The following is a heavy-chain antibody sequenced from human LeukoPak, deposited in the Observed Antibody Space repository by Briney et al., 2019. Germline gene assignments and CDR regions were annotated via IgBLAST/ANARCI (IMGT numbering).Heavy chain of an antibody. D-gene: IGHD3-3*01. V-gene: IGHV4-59*01. J-gene: IGHJ4*02. CDR3: ARARLRSFFDY. CDR1: GGSISSYY. CDR2: IYYSGST. Sequence: SETLSLTCTVSGGSISSYYWSWIRQPPGKGLEWIGYIYYSGSTNYNPSLKSRVTISVDTSKNQFSLKLSSVTAADTAVYYCARARLRSFFDYWSQGTLVTVSS.